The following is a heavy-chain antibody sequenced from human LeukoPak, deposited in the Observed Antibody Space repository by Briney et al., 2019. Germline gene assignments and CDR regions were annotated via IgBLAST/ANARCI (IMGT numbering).Heavy chain of an antibody. Sequence: GRSLRLSCAASGFTFSSYGMHWVRQAPGKGLEWVAVISYDGSNKYYADSVKGRFTISRDNSKNTLYLQMNSLRAEDTAVFYCALDSGDFWGQGTLVTVSS. J-gene: IGHJ4*02. D-gene: IGHD1-14*01. CDR3: ALDSGDF. CDR1: GFTFSSYG. V-gene: IGHV3-30*03. CDR2: ISYDGSNK.